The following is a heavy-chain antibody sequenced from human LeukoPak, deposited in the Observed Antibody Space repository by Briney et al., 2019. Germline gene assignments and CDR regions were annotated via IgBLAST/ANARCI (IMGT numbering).Heavy chain of an antibody. Sequence: GGSLRLSCAASGFTFSSYSMNWVRQAPGKGLEWVSSISSSSSYIYYADSVKGRFTISRDNAKNSLYLQMNSLRAEDTAEYYCARDPQTSGWFDPWGQGTLVTVSS. V-gene: IGHV3-21*01. J-gene: IGHJ5*02. CDR3: ARDPQTSGWFDP. CDR1: GFTFSSYS. CDR2: ISSSSSYI.